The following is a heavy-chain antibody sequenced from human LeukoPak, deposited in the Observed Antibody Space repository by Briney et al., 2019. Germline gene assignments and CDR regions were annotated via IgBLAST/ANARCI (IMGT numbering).Heavy chain of an antibody. CDR2: IWYDGSNK. J-gene: IGHJ3*02. D-gene: IGHD1-26*01. CDR1: GFTFSSYG. V-gene: IGHV3-33*01. CDR3: TRDSYSGNHYGAFDI. Sequence: PGRSLRLSCAASGFTFSSYGMHWVRQAPGKGLEWMAVIWYDGSNKYYADSVKGRFTISRDNSKNTLYLQMNSLRAEDTAVYYCTRDSYSGNHYGAFDIWGQGTMVTVPS.